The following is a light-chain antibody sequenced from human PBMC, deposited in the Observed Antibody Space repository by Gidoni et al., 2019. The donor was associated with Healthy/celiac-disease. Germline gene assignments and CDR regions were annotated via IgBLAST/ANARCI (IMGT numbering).Light chain of an antibody. CDR3: QQYYRTPLT. CDR1: QSVLYSSNNKNY. Sequence: DIVMTQSPDSLAVSLGERATINCKSSQSVLYSSNNKNYLAWYQQKPGQPPKLLIYWASTRESGVPDRFSGSGSGTDFTLTISSLQAEAVAVYYCQQYYRTPLTFGGGTKVEIK. CDR2: WAS. V-gene: IGKV4-1*01. J-gene: IGKJ4*01.